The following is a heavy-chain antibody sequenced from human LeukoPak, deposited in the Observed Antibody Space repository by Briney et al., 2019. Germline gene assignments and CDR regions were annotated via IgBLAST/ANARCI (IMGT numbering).Heavy chain of an antibody. CDR3: ALPGRYYYDSSGAGDWFDL. CDR1: GYSLTELS. D-gene: IGHD3-22*01. CDR2: FDPEDGET. V-gene: IGHV1-24*01. Sequence: ASVKVSCKVSGYSLTELSMHWVRQAPGKGLEWMGGFDPEDGETIYAQKFQGRVTMTEDTSTDTAYMELSSLRSEDTAVYYCALPGRYYYDSSGAGDWFDLWGQGTLVTVSS. J-gene: IGHJ5*02.